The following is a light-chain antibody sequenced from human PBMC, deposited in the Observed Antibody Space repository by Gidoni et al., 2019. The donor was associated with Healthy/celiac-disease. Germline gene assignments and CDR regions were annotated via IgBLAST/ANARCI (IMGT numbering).Light chain of an antibody. J-gene: IGKJ1*01. CDR3: QQSYSTLWT. CDR2: AAS. Sequence: DIQMTQSPSSLSASVVDRVTITCRASQSISSYLNWYQQKPGKAPKLLIYAASSLQSGVPSRFSGSGSGTDFTLTISSLQPEDFATYYCQQSYSTLWTFXXXTKVEIK. V-gene: IGKV1-39*01. CDR1: QSISSY.